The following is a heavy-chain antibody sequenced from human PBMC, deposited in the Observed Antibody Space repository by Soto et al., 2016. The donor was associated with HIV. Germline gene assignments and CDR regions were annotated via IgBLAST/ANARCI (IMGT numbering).Heavy chain of an antibody. V-gene: IGHV4-39*02. J-gene: IGHJ3*01. CDR3: ARPGHLNGGNSGAAFDV. CDR2: IYNSGNT. Sequence: QVQLQESGPGLVKPSQTLSLTCTVSGGSINSGGYYWSWIRQHPGKGLEWIGSIYNSGNTYYNPSLKSRVTISGDTSKNHFSLELSSVTATDTAVYYCARPGHLNGGNSGAAFDVWGQGTMVTVSS. CDR1: GGSINSGGYY. D-gene: IGHD2-21*02.